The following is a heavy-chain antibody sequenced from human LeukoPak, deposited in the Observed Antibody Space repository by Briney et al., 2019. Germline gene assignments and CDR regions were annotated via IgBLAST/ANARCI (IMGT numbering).Heavy chain of an antibody. V-gene: IGHV4-4*07. CDR2: IYTSGST. D-gene: IGHD2-2*01. CDR3: ARDGGGIVVVPTTRREYYFDF. CDR1: GGPISNYY. J-gene: IGHJ4*02. Sequence: SETLSLTCTVSGGPISNYYWSWIRQPAGKGLEWVGRIYTSGSTNYNPSLKSRVTMSVDTSKNQFSLKLSSVTAADTAVYYCARDGGGIVVVPTTRREYYFDFWGQGTLVTVSS.